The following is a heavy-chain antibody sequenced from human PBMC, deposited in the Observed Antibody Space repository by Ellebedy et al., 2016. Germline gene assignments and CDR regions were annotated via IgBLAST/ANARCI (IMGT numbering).Heavy chain of an antibody. V-gene: IGHV3-30*18. CDR2: ISYDGSNK. CDR1: GFTFSSYG. D-gene: IGHD3-10*01. J-gene: IGHJ4*02. Sequence: GESLKISXAASGFTFSSYGMHWVRQAPGKGLEWVAVISYDGSNKYYADSVKGRFTISRDNSKNTLYLQMNSLRAEDTAVYYCAKDSPGISGVGIDYWGQGTLVTVSS. CDR3: AKDSPGISGVGIDY.